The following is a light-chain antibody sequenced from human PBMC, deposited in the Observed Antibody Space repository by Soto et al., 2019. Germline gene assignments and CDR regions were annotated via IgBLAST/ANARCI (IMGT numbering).Light chain of an antibody. CDR3: KSYAGSNTYV. J-gene: IGLJ1*01. CDR2: EVV. V-gene: IGLV2-8*01. CDR1: KGDIGVYDF. Sequence: QSVLTQPPSASGSPGQSVTISCTGTKGDIGVYDFVSWYQHHPGKAPRLIIYEVVQRPSGVPDRFSGSESGNTASLTVSGLQAADEADYFCKSYAGSNTYVFGRGTKVTVL.